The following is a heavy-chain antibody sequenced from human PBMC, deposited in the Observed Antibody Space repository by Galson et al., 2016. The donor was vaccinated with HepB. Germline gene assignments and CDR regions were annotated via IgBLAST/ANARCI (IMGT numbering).Heavy chain of an antibody. Sequence: SLRLSCAASGFPFSSYGMNWVRQAPGKGLEWVAVISYDGSKKYYADSAKGRFTISRDNSKNTLYLQMNSLKAEDTAVYYCAKNDILTGYSAFDYWGQGTLVTVSS. CDR1: GFPFSSYG. D-gene: IGHD3-9*01. V-gene: IGHV3-30*18. CDR2: ISYDGSKK. CDR3: AKNDILTGYSAFDY. J-gene: IGHJ4*02.